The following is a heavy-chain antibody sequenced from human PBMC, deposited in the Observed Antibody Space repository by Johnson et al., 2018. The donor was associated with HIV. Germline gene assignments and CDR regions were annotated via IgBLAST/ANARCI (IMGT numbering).Heavy chain of an antibody. J-gene: IGHJ3*01. Sequence: VQLVESGGGLVQPGGSLRLSCAASGFTFRSYWMSWVRQAPGQGLEWVANIKQDGSEKYYVDSVKGRFTISRDNAKNTLYLQMNSLRAEDTAVYYCARGVAMIVFWGQGTMVTVSS. CDR1: GFTFRSYW. CDR2: IKQDGSEK. D-gene: IGHD3-22*01. CDR3: ARGVAMIVF. V-gene: IGHV3-7*02.